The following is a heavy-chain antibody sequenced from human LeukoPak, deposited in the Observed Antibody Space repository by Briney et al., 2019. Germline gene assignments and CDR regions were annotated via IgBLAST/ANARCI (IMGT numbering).Heavy chain of an antibody. Sequence: GGSLRLSCAASGFTFSSYAMSWVRQAPGKGLEWVSAISGSAGSTCYADSVKGRFTISRDNSKNTLYLQMNSLRAEDTAVYYCAKEVVSGSYYFDYYYYYGMDVWGQGTTVTVSS. D-gene: IGHD3-10*01. J-gene: IGHJ6*02. V-gene: IGHV3-23*01. CDR2: ISGSAGST. CDR1: GFTFSSYA. CDR3: AKEVVSGSYYFDYYYYYGMDV.